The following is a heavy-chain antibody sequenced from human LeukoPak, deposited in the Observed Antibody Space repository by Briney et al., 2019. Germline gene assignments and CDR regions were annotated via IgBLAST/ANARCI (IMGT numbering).Heavy chain of an antibody. J-gene: IGHJ4*02. V-gene: IGHV4-28*01. Sequence: TSETLSLTCAVSGYSITSSSWWGWIRQPPGEGLEWIGYIYHSGTTYYNPSLQSRVTMSVDTSKNQFSLKLSSVTAVDTAVYYCARKENVYYYFDYWGQGTLVTVSS. CDR1: GYSITSSSW. CDR2: IYHSGTT. D-gene: IGHD3-10*01. CDR3: ARKENVYYYFDY.